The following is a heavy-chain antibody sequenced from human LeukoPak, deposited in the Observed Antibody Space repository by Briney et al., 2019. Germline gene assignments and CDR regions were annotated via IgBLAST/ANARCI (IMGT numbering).Heavy chain of an antibody. Sequence: PSETLSLTCSVSGASISAYHWSWIRQPAGKGLEWIGRIYSSGRTNYIPSLKSRLTMSVDTSKNQFSLKLNSVTAADTAVYYCARDYSYPDYWGQGILVTVSS. CDR1: GASISAYH. J-gene: IGHJ4*02. CDR3: ARDYSYPDY. D-gene: IGHD5-18*01. V-gene: IGHV4-4*07. CDR2: IYSSGRT.